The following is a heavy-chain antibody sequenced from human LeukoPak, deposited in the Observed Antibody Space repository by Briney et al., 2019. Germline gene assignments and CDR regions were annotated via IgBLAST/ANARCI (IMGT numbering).Heavy chain of an antibody. CDR1: GFTFSGST. J-gene: IGHJ6*03. Sequence: GGSLRFPGAASGFTFSGSTMNWVGQAPGKGLEWVSTTTSSSTYIDYADSGKGRFTISRDNAKNALYLEMNSLRVEDVGVYYCARDESYYHYMDVWGKGTTVTISS. CDR2: TTSSSTYI. V-gene: IGHV3-21*01. CDR3: ARDESYYHYMDV.